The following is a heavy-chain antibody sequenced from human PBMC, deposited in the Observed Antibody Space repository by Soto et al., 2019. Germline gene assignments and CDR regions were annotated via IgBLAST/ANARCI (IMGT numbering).Heavy chain of an antibody. D-gene: IGHD6-19*01. CDR1: GFSFNTFA. Sequence: GGSLRLSCAASGFSFNTFAMSWVRQAPGKGLEWLSFISGRDESTYYADSVKGRFTISRDNSKNTLFLQMNSLRADDTAIYYCVKGAWLDDWGLGTLVTVSS. J-gene: IGHJ4*02. CDR2: ISGRDEST. V-gene: IGHV3-23*01. CDR3: VKGAWLDD.